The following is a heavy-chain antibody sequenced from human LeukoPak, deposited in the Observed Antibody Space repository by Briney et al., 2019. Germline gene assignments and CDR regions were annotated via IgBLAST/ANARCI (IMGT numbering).Heavy chain of an antibody. Sequence: ASVKVSCKASGYTFTGYYMHWVRQAPGQGLEWMGIINPSGGSTSYAQKFQGRVTMTRDMSTSTVYMELSSLRSEDTAVYYCAREEAYDFWSGYYYYYMDVWGKGTTVTVSS. J-gene: IGHJ6*03. CDR3: AREEAYDFWSGYYYYYMDV. CDR1: GYTFTGYY. D-gene: IGHD3-3*01. CDR2: INPSGGST. V-gene: IGHV1-46*01.